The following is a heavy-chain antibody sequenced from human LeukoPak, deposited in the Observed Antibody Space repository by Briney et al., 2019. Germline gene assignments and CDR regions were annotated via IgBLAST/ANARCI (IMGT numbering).Heavy chain of an antibody. CDR1: GGSISSGSYY. V-gene: IGHV4-61*02. J-gene: IGHJ4*02. CDR2: IYTSGST. Sequence: TLSLTCTVSGGSISSGSYYWSWIRQPAGKGLEWIGRIYTSGSTNYNPSLKSRVTISVDTSKNQFSLKLSSVTAADTAVYYCARLKKGFTFDYWGQGTLVTVSS. CDR3: ARLKKGFTFDY.